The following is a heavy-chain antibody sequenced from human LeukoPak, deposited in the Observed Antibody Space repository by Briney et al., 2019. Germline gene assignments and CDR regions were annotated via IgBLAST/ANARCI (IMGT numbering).Heavy chain of an antibody. CDR1: GDSVSSNSAA. D-gene: IGHD3-10*01. CDR3: ARDRVLLWFGELSSWYFDL. Sequence: SQTLSLTCAISGDSVSSNSAAWNWIRQSPSRGLEWLGRTYYRSKWYNDYAVSVKSRITINPDTSKNQFSLQLNSVTPEDTAVYYCARDRVLLWFGELSSWYFDLWGRGTLVTVSS. CDR2: TYYRSKWYN. J-gene: IGHJ2*01. V-gene: IGHV6-1*01.